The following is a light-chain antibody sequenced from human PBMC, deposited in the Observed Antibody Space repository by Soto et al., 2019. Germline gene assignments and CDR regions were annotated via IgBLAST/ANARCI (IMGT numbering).Light chain of an antibody. J-gene: IGKJ1*01. V-gene: IGKV3-11*01. Sequence: IVLTQSPVTLAVSPGESAVLSCRASQSVSTSLAWYQHKPGQAPRLFIYDASKRAPGIPARFTGSGSGADFTLTISSLEPEDIAVYYCKVSDVGPSFGQGNKLEIK. CDR3: KVSDVGPS. CDR2: DAS. CDR1: QSVSTS.